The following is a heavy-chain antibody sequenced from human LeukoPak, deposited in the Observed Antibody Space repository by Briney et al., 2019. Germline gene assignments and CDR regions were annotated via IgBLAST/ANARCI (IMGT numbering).Heavy chain of an antibody. J-gene: IGHJ4*02. D-gene: IGHD5-24*01. Sequence: GGSLRLSCTVSGFTLSSYEMSWIRQAPGKGLEWVSGIRADAVTTYYADSVKGRFIISRDNSKNTVYLQMNSLSAEDAAVYYCVKDDGWVQYANWGQGTLVTVSS. CDR2: IRADAVTT. CDR3: VKDDGWVQYAN. CDR1: GFTLSSYE. V-gene: IGHV3-23*01.